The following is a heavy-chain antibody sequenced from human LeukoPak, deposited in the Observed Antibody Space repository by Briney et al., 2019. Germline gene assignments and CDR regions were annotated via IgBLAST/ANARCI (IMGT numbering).Heavy chain of an antibody. CDR1: GNYW. Sequence: GGSLRLSCAASGNYWMHWGRQAPGKGLVWVSHINSDGSWTSYADSVKGRFTISKDNAKDTVYLQMNSLRAEDTAVYYCVSFYETYWGRGTLVTVSS. V-gene: IGHV3-74*01. CDR3: VSFYETY. J-gene: IGHJ4*02. D-gene: IGHD2/OR15-2a*01. CDR2: INSDGSWT.